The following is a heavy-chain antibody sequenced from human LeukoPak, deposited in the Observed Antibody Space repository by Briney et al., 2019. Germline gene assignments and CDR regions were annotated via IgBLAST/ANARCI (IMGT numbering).Heavy chain of an antibody. CDR1: GFTFSSYE. D-gene: IGHD3-10*01. J-gene: IGHJ6*03. V-gene: IGHV3-48*03. CDR2: ISYSSTTI. CDR3: ARRGVTAPYYYYMDV. Sequence: GGSLRLSCAASGFTFSSYEMNWVRQAPGKGLEWVSYISYSSTTIYYADSVKGRFTISRDNAKNSLYLQMNSLRAEDTAVYYCARRGVTAPYYYYMDVWGKGTTVTISS.